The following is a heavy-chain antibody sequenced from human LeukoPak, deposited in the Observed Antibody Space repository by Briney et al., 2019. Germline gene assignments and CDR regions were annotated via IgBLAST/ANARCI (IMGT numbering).Heavy chain of an antibody. CDR1: GGSISSSSNYY. CDR3: ARARSGSGWYWFDP. CDR2: IYYSGST. D-gene: IGHD6-19*01. Sequence: SETLSLTCSVSGGSISSSSNYYWGWIRQPPGKGLEWIGSIYYSGSTYYNTSLKSRVAISVDTSKNQFSLKLSSVTAADTAVYYCARARSGSGWYWFDPWGQGTLVTVSS. V-gene: IGHV4-39*07. J-gene: IGHJ5*02.